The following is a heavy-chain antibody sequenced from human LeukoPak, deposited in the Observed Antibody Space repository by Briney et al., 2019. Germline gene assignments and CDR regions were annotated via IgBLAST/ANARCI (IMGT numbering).Heavy chain of an antibody. J-gene: IGHJ4*02. Sequence: QPGGSLRLSCAASGFTFSTYAMNWVRQAPGKGLEWVPAISGSGGSTYTADSVKGRFTISRNNSKNTLYLQMNSLRAEDTAIYYCAKIPHSSYYYDSSGYLDYWGQGTLVSVSS. CDR3: AKIPHSSYYYDSSGYLDY. V-gene: IGHV3-23*01. D-gene: IGHD3-22*01. CDR1: GFTFSTYA. CDR2: ISGSGGST.